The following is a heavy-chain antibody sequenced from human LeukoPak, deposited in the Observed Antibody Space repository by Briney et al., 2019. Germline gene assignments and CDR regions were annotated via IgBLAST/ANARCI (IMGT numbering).Heavy chain of an antibody. CDR3: ASRRGSRFDY. J-gene: IGHJ4*02. Sequence: SETLSLTCAVYGGSFSGYYWSWIRQHPGKGLEWIGYIYYSGSTYYNPSLKSRVTISVDTSKNQFSLKLSSVTAADTAVYYCASRRGSRFDYWGQGTLVTVSS. V-gene: IGHV4-31*11. CDR1: GGSFSGYY. D-gene: IGHD3-10*01. CDR2: IYYSGST.